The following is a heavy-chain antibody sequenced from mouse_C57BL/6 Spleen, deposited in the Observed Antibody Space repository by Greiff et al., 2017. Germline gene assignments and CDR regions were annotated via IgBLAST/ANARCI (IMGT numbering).Heavy chain of an antibody. Sequence: EVKVVESGPGLAKPSQTLSLTCSVTGYSITSDYWNWIRKFPGNKLEYMGYISYSGSTYYNPSLKSRISITRDTSKNQDYLQLNSVTTEDTATYYCARDYDYDAWYFDVWGTGTTVTVSS. J-gene: IGHJ1*03. CDR3: ARDYDYDAWYFDV. D-gene: IGHD2-4*01. CDR2: ISYSGST. CDR1: GYSITSDY. V-gene: IGHV3-8*01.